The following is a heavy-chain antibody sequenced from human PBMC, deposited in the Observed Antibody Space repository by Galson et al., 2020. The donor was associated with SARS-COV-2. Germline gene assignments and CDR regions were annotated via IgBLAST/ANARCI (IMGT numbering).Heavy chain of an antibody. Sequence: GGSLRLSCAGTGFTFSSFWMSWVRQAPGKGLEGVANIKQDGSEKYYVDSVKGRFTISRDNAKNSLYLQMNSLRAEDTAVYYCARGDRRRGLHLWGQGTLVTVSS. J-gene: IGHJ5*02. CDR1: GFTFSSFW. CDR3: ARGDRRRGLHL. V-gene: IGHV3-7*03. D-gene: IGHD3-16*01. CDR2: IKQDGSEK.